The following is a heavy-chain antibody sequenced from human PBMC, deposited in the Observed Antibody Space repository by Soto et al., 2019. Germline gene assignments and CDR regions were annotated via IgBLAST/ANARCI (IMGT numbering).Heavy chain of an antibody. D-gene: IGHD1-26*01. CDR3: ARDFPNGWWELPGPFDY. Sequence: ASVKVSCKASGYTFTSYAMHWVRQAPGQRLEWMGWINAGNGNTKYSQKFQGRVTITRDTSASTAYMELSSLRSEDTAVYYCARDFPNGWWELPGPFDYWGQGTLVTVSS. CDR1: GYTFTSYA. V-gene: IGHV1-3*01. J-gene: IGHJ4*02. CDR2: INAGNGNT.